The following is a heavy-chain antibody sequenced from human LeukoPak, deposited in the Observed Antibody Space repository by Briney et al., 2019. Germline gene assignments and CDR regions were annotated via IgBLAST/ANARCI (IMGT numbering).Heavy chain of an antibody. J-gene: IGHJ4*02. D-gene: IGHD3-22*01. CDR1: GFTFSSYA. V-gene: IGHV3-23*01. CDR3: AKDEQHKYYYDSSGYYGYDY. CDR2: ISGSGGRT. Sequence: GGSLRLSCAASGFTFSSYAMSWVRQAPGKGLEWASAISGSGGRTYYADSVKGRFTISRDNSKNTLYLQMNSLRAEDTAVYYCAKDEQHKYYYDSSGYYGYDYWGQGTLVTVSS.